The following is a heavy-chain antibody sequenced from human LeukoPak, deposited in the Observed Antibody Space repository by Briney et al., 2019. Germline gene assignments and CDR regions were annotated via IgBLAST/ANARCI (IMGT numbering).Heavy chain of an antibody. V-gene: IGHV3-7*01. CDR1: GFTFSSYG. Sequence: GGTLRLSCAASGFTFSSYGMSWVRQAPGKGLEWVANIKQDGSEKYYVDSVKGRFTISRDNAKNSLYLQMNSLRAEDTAVYYCAREGDGYCSSTSCYAEEYNWIPRIMMQTHMGYWGQGTLVTVSS. CDR2: IKQDGSEK. D-gene: IGHD2-2*01. J-gene: IGHJ4*02. CDR3: AREGDGYCSSTSCYAEEYNWIPRIMMQTHMGY.